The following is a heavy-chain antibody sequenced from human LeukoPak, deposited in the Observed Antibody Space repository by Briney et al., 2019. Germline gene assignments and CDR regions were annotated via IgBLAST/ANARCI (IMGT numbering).Heavy chain of an antibody. CDR3: AKDGMDSNSGSYYIYYFDY. CDR2: IRYDGSNK. Sequence: GGSLRLSCAASGFTFSSYGMHWVRQAPGKGLEWVAFIRYDGSNKYYADSVKGRFTISRDNSKNTLYLQMNSLRAEDTAVYYCAKDGMDSNSGSYYIYYFDYWGQGTLVTVSS. D-gene: IGHD1-26*01. V-gene: IGHV3-30*02. J-gene: IGHJ4*02. CDR1: GFTFSSYG.